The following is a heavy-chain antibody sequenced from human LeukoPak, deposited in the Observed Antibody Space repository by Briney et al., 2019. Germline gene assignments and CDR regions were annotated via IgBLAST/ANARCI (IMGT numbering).Heavy chain of an antibody. CDR2: ISSNRGST. D-gene: IGHD1-26*01. Sequence: PGGSLRLSCAAFGFTFSSYAMHWVRQAPGKGLEYVSAISSNRGSTYYANSVKGRFTISRDNSKNTLYLQMGSLRAEDMAVYYCARDTGSYYFDYWGQGTLVTVSS. CDR1: GFTFSSYA. J-gene: IGHJ4*02. CDR3: ARDTGSYYFDY. V-gene: IGHV3-64*01.